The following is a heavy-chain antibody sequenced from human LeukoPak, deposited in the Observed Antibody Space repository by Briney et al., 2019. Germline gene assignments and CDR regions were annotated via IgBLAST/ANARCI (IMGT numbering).Heavy chain of an antibody. CDR3: ARGVCSGTSCYEDY. V-gene: IGHV3-7*03. CDR1: GFTFDGYA. CDR2: IKQDGSEK. J-gene: IGHJ4*02. D-gene: IGHD2-2*01. Sequence: GGSLRLSCAASGFTFDGYAMHWVRQAPGKGLEWVANIKQDGSEKYYVDSVKGRFTISRDNAKNSLYLQMNSLRAEDTAVYYCARGVCSGTSCYEDYWGQGTLVTVSS.